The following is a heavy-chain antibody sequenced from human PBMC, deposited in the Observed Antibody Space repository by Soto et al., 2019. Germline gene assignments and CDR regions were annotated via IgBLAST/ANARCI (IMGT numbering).Heavy chain of an antibody. V-gene: IGHV4-59*08. D-gene: IGHD1-26*01. CDR3: ANGREYFDY. Sequence: QVQLQESGPGLVKPSETLSLICTVSGGSISNNYWSWIRQPPGKGLEWIGYIYYSGSTNYNPSLKSRVPISVDTSKTQFSLKLSSVTAADTAVYYCANGREYFDYWGQGTLVTVSS. J-gene: IGHJ4*02. CDR1: GGSISNNY. CDR2: IYYSGST.